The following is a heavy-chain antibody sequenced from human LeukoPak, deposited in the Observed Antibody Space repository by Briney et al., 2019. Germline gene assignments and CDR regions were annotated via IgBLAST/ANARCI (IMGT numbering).Heavy chain of an antibody. CDR2: ISAYNGNT. J-gene: IGHJ3*02. D-gene: IGHD1-26*01. CDR1: GYTFTAYG. V-gene: IGHV1-18*01. CDR3: ARDRATDAFDI. Sequence: ASVKVSCKASGYTFTAYGINWVRQAPGQGLEWMGWISAYNGNTEYAQKLQGRVTLTTDTSTSTAYMELRSLRSDDTAVYYCARDRATDAFDIWGQGTMVTVSS.